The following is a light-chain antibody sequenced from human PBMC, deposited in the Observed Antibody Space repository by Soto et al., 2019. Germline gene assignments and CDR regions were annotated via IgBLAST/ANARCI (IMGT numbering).Light chain of an antibody. CDR2: SNN. CDR1: SSNIGSNT. CDR3: AAWDDSLSAHV. V-gene: IGLV1-44*01. Sequence: QSVLTQPPSASGTPGQRVTISCSGSSSNIGSNTVNWYQQLPGTAPKLLIYSNNQRPSGVPARFSGSKTGTSASLAISGLQSEDEADYYCAAWDDSLSAHVFGTGTKVTVL. J-gene: IGLJ1*01.